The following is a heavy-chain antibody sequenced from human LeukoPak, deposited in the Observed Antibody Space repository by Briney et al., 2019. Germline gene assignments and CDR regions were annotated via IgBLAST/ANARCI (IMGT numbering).Heavy chain of an antibody. CDR1: GGSISSGGYY. V-gene: IGHV4-30-4*08. Sequence: PSQTLSLTCTVSGGSISSGGYYWSWIRQHPGKGLEWIGYIYYSGSTYYNPSLKSRVTISVDTSKNQFSLKLSSVTAADTAVYYCAREAYCGGDCLGAFDIWGQGTMVPVSS. CDR3: AREAYCGGDCLGAFDI. CDR2: IYYSGST. D-gene: IGHD2-21*02. J-gene: IGHJ3*02.